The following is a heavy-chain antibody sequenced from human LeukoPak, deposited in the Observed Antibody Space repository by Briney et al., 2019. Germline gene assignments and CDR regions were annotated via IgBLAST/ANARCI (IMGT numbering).Heavy chain of an antibody. Sequence: PSQTLSLTCTVSGGSISSGDYYLSWIRQPPGKGLEWIGYIYYSGSTYYNPSLKSRVTISVDTSKNQFSLKLSSVTAADTAVYYCARVLYDYVWGSSVIDYWGQGTLVTVSS. J-gene: IGHJ4*02. CDR2: IYYSGST. CDR1: GGSISSGDYY. D-gene: IGHD3-16*01. V-gene: IGHV4-30-4*01. CDR3: ARVLYDYVWGSSVIDY.